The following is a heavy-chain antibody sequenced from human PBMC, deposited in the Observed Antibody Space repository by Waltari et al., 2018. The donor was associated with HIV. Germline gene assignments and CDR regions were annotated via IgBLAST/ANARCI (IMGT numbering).Heavy chain of an antibody. CDR1: GGSVSSSSYY. J-gene: IGHJ6*02. CDR3: ARRWMGCAYDRSYGMDV. V-gene: IGHV4-39*01. D-gene: IGHD5-12*01. Sequence: QLQLQESGPGLVQPSETLSLTCTVSGGSVSSSSYYWSWIRQPPGKGLEWIGTIHYTGTTYYNPTLKSRVTISVDTSKNQFSLMLTSVTAADTAVYSCARRWMGCAYDRSYGMDVWGQGTTVTVS. CDR2: IHYTGTT.